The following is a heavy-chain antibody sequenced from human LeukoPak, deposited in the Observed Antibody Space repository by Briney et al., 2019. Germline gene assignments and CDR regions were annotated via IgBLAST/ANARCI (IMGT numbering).Heavy chain of an antibody. Sequence: GGSLRLSCEASGFTFKDSAMSWVRPAPGKGLDWLAAITGSGNTKYYADSVKGRFTVSRDNNKNTLYLQMNSLRAEDTAVYYCAKEVLVVIESYFDHWGQGSLVTVSS. CDR3: AKEVLVVIESYFDH. CDR2: ITGSGNTK. CDR1: GFTFKDSA. V-gene: IGHV3-23*01. D-gene: IGHD3-22*01. J-gene: IGHJ4*02.